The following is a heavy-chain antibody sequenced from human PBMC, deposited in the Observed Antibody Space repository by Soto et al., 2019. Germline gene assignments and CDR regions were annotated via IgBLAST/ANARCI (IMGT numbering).Heavy chain of an antibody. D-gene: IGHD1-26*01. V-gene: IGHV3-30*18. J-gene: IGHJ4*02. CDR2: ISNDGSNK. Sequence: QVHLVESGGGVVQPGRSLRLSCAASGFSFSTYGMHWVRQAPGKGLEWVAFISNDGSNKYYADSVKGRFTISRDNSKNTLYQQMNSLRAEDTAVYYWAKGFGNYWAFDYWGQGTLVTVSS. CDR1: GFSFSTYG. CDR3: AKGFGNYWAFDY.